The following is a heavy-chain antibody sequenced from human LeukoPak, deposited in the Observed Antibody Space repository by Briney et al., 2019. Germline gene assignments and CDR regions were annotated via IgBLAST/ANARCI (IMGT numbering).Heavy chain of an antibody. CDR3: ASLKVSVVLGAISYYMDV. CDR1: GASITNFY. Sequence: SETLSLTCTVSGASITNFYWSWVRRPPGKGLEWIGYIYPSGTTNYNPSLQSRVTMSLDTSKNLLSLRLSSVTAADTAVYFCASLKVSVVLGAISYYMDVWGKGTTVTVSS. CDR2: IYPSGTT. V-gene: IGHV4-4*09. D-gene: IGHD4/OR15-4a*01. J-gene: IGHJ6*03.